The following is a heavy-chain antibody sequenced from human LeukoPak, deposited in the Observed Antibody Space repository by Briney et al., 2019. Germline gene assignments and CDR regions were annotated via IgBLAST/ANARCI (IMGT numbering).Heavy chain of an antibody. CDR1: GYTLPELS. D-gene: IGHD6-13*01. Sequence: ASVKVSCKVSGYTLPELSMHWVRQAPGKGLEWMGGFDPEDGETIYAQKFQGRVTMTEDTSTDTAYMELSSLRSEDTAVYYCATDGIAAAGQYNWFDPWGQGTLVTVSS. CDR2: FDPEDGET. J-gene: IGHJ5*02. CDR3: ATDGIAAAGQYNWFDP. V-gene: IGHV1-24*01.